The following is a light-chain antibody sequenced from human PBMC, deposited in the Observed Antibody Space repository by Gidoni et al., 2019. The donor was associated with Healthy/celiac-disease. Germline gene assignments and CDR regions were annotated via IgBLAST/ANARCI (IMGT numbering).Light chain of an antibody. J-gene: IGKJ1*01. V-gene: IGKV2D-29*01. Sequence: DSVMSQTPLSLSVTPGQPASISCKSSQSLLHSAGKTYLYWYLQKPGQPPQLLIYEVSNRFSGVPDWFSGRGSGTDFPLKISRVSAEDVGVYYCLQSIHLPCTFGHGTKVELK. CDR3: LQSIHLPCT. CDR2: EVS. CDR1: QSLLHSAGKTY.